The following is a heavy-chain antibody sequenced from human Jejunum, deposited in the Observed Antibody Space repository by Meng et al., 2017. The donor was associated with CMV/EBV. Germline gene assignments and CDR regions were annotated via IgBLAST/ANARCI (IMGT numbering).Heavy chain of an antibody. V-gene: IGHV3-11*01. J-gene: IGHJ1*01. CDR3: ARSALEIFDSSGHSH. CDR2: ISGRSSSI. CDR1: FTVSAFY. Sequence: FTVSAFYMTWIRQAPGNGLECLAYISGRSSSIFYTDSVQGRFTISSDNAKSSLYLEMNNVKVEDTAVYYCARSALEIFDSSGHSHWGQGTLVTVSS. D-gene: IGHD3-22*01.